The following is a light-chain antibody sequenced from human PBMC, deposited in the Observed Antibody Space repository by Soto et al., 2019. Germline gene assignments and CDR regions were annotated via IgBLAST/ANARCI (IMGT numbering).Light chain of an antibody. J-gene: IGKJ1*01. CDR1: QSVNAN. CDR3: QQYNTWLWT. Sequence: EVVMTQSPATLSVSPGERATLSCRASQSVNANLAWYQQKPGQAPRLLIHGASNRATGISARFSGSGFGTEFILTIRSLQSEDFAVYYCQQYNTWLWTFGQGTKVEI. CDR2: GAS. V-gene: IGKV3-15*01.